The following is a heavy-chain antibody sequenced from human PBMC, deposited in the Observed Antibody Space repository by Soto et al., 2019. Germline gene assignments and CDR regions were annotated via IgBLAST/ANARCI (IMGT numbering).Heavy chain of an antibody. J-gene: IGHJ6*02. Sequence: EVQLLESGGGLVQPGGSLRLSCAASGFTFSSYAMSWVRQAPGKGLEWGSVISGSGDSTYYADSVRGRFTISRDNSKNPLYLHMNSLRAEETAVYYCAKDRDGAAAGPTKFYGMDVWGQGTTVTVSS. CDR1: GFTFSSYA. V-gene: IGHV3-23*01. D-gene: IGHD6-13*01. CDR2: ISGSGDST. CDR3: AKDRDGAAAGPTKFYGMDV.